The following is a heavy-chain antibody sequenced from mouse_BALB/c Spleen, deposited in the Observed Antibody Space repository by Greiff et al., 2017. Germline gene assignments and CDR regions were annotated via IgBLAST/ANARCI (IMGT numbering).Heavy chain of an antibody. Sequence: EVKLMESGGGLVKPGGSLKLSCAASGFAFSSYDMSWVRQTPEKRLEWVAYISSGGGSTYYPDTVKGRFTISRDNAKNTLYLQMSSLKSEDTAMYYCARHYDYDSAMDYWGQGTSVTVSS. CDR1: GFAFSSYD. J-gene: IGHJ4*01. CDR2: ISSGGGST. V-gene: IGHV5-12-1*01. CDR3: ARHYDYDSAMDY. D-gene: IGHD2-4*01.